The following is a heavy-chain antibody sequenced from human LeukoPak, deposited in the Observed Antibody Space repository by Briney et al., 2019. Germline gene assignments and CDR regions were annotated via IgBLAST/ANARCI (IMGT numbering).Heavy chain of an antibody. CDR2: ISAYNGDT. J-gene: IGHJ2*01. D-gene: IGHD2-21*01. CDR1: GYTFTGYH. CDR3: ARVGMAIGWSLDL. V-gene: IGHV1-18*04. Sequence: ASVKVSCKASGYTFTGYHIHWVRQAPGQGLEWLGWISAYNGDTRYEQNFQGRVTLTTDTSTTTAYMELTNLRSDDTAVYYCARVGMAIGWSLDLWGRGTLVTVSS.